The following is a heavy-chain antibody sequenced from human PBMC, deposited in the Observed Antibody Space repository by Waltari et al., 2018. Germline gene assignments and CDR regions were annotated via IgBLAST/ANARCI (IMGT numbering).Heavy chain of an antibody. CDR3: ARRSGSYLDL. D-gene: IGHD1-26*01. V-gene: IGHV1-24*01. J-gene: IGHJ4*02. CDR1: GYTLTELS. Sequence: QVQLVQSGAEVKKPGASVKVSCKVSGYTLTELSMHWVRQAPGKGLEWMGGCDPEDEETIYAKKCQGRVTMTEDTSTDTAYMELSSLRVEDTAMYFCARRSGSYLDLWGQGTLVTVSS. CDR2: CDPEDEET.